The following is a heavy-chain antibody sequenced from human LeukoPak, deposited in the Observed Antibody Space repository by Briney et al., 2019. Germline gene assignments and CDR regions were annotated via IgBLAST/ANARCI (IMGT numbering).Heavy chain of an antibody. Sequence: GGSLRLSCAASGFTFSSYEMNWVRQAPGKGLEWVSYISSSGSTIYYADSVKGRFTISRDNAKNSLYLQMNSLRAEDTAVYYCARVSIFGVVRNYGMDVWGQGTTVTVSS. CDR2: ISSSGSTI. J-gene: IGHJ6*02. D-gene: IGHD3-3*01. CDR3: ARVSIFGVVRNYGMDV. CDR1: GFTFSSYE. V-gene: IGHV3-48*03.